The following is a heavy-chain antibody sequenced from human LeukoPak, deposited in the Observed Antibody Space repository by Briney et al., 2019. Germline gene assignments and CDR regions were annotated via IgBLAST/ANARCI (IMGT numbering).Heavy chain of an antibody. J-gene: IGHJ4*02. CDR2: IRSKADGGTT. CDR1: GFTFRDYN. V-gene: IGHV3-49*03. D-gene: IGHD4-17*01. CDR3: ARDDRPYGHDFDY. Sequence: GGSLRLSCTASGFTFRDYNINWFRQAPGRGLEWVGSIRSKADGGTTEYAASVKGRFTISRDDSKNVAYLQINNLRAEDTALYYCARDDRPYGHDFDYWGQGTLVTVSS.